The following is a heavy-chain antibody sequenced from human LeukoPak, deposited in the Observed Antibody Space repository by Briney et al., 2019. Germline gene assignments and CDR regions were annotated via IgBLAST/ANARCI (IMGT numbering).Heavy chain of an antibody. CDR2: IWYDGGNK. D-gene: IGHD3-22*01. V-gene: IGHV3-33*06. J-gene: IGHJ1*01. Sequence: TGGSLRLSCAASGFTFSSYGMHWVRQAPGKGLEWVAVIWYDGGNKYYADSVKGRFTISRDNSKNTLYLQMNSLRAEDTAVYYCANDYYDSSGYYGNEYFQHWGQGTLVTVSS. CDR3: ANDYYDSSGYYGNEYFQH. CDR1: GFTFSSYG.